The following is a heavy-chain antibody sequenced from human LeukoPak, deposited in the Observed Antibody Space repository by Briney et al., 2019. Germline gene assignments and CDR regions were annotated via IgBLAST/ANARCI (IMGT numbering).Heavy chain of an antibody. V-gene: IGHV4-34*01. J-gene: IGHJ4*02. CDR2: INHSGST. CDR3: ARGPVFRYYELDY. CDR1: GGSFSGYY. Sequence: SETLSLTCAVYGGSFSGYYWSWIRQPPGKGLEWIGEINHSGSTNYNPSLKSRVTISVDTSKNQFSLKLSSVTAADTAVYYCARGPVFRYYELDYWGQGTLVTVSS. D-gene: IGHD1-26*01.